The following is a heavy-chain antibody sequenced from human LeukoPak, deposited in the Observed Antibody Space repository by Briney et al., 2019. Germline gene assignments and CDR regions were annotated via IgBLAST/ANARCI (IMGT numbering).Heavy chain of an antibody. CDR3: ARGWNYAFRFDY. J-gene: IGHJ4*02. Sequence: GGSLRLSCAASGFSFSDYWMTWVRQAPGKGLEWVAHIKQDGSEKYYVDSIKGRFTISRDNAKNLVYLQMNSLRAEDTAVYYCARGWNYAFRFDYLGQGTLVTVSS. V-gene: IGHV3-7*01. CDR1: GFSFSDYW. CDR2: IKQDGSEK. D-gene: IGHD1-7*01.